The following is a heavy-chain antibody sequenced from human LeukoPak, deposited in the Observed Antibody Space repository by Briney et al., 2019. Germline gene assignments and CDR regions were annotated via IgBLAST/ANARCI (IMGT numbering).Heavy chain of an antibody. J-gene: IGHJ4*02. CDR3: ARANCGGDCYSDGYYFDY. CDR2: ISSNGGST. D-gene: IGHD2-21*01. V-gene: IGHV3-64*01. Sequence: GGSLRLSCAASGFTFSSYAMHWVRQAPGKGLEYVSAISSNGGSTYYANSVKGRFTISSDNSKNTLYLQMGSLRAEDMAVYYCARANCGGDCYSDGYYFDYWGQGTLVTVSS. CDR1: GFTFSSYA.